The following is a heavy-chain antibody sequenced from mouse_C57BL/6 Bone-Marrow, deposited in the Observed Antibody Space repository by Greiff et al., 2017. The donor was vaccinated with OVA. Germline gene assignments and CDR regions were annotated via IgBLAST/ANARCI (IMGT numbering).Heavy chain of an antibody. CDR3: ARRGDGYSFFDY. CDR2: ISNGGGST. J-gene: IGHJ2*01. V-gene: IGHV5-12*01. Sequence: EVKLVESGGGLVQPGGSLKLSCAASGFTFSDYYMYWVRQTPEKRLEWVAYISNGGGSTYYPDTVKGRFTISRDNAKNTLYLQMSRLKSEDTAMYYCARRGDGYSFFDYWGQGTTLTVSS. CDR1: GFTFSDYY. D-gene: IGHD2-3*01.